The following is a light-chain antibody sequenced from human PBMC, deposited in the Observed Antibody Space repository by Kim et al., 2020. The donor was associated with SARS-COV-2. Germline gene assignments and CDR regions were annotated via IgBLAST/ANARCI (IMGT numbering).Light chain of an antibody. Sequence: QSALTQPRSVSGSPGQSVTISCTGTSSDVGGYNYVSWYQQHPGKAPKLMIYDVIKRPSGVPDHFSGSKSGNTASLTISGLQAEDEADYYCCSYAGSYTHWVFRGGTQLTVL. CDR1: SSDVGGYNY. CDR3: CSYAGSYTHWV. V-gene: IGLV2-11*01. J-gene: IGLJ3*02. CDR2: DVI.